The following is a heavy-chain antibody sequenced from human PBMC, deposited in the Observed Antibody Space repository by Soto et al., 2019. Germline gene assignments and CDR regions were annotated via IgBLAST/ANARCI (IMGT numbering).Heavy chain of an antibody. V-gene: IGHV1-3*01. J-gene: IGHJ5*02. D-gene: IGHD2-2*01. CDR1: GYTFTSYA. Sequence: ASVKLSCKASGYTFTSYAMHWVRQAPGQRLEWMGWINAGNGNTKYSQKFQGRVTITRDTSASTAYMELSSLRSEDTAVYYCARGPRLYCSSTSCSGLNWFDPWGQGTRVTLSS. CDR2: INAGNGNT. CDR3: ARGPRLYCSSTSCSGLNWFDP.